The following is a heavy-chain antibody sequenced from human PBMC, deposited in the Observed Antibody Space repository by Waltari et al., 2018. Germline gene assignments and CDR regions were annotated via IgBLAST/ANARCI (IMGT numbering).Heavy chain of an antibody. J-gene: IGHJ5*02. CDR1: GGSISRSPYY. CDR3: ARHWKKSGYRFDP. CDR2: IYYTGST. V-gene: IGHV4-39*01. D-gene: IGHD5-12*01. Sequence: HLQLQESVPGLVKPSETLSLPCTVSGGSISRSPYYWGWIRQSPGKGLEWIGNIYYTGSTYYNPTLKSRVTISGDMSKNLFSLKLSSVTAADTAVYYCARHWKKSGYRFDPWGRGTLVTVSS.